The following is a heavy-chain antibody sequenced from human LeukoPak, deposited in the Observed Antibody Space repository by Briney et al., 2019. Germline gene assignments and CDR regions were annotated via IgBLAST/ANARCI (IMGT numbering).Heavy chain of an antibody. CDR3: ARHQGYSSSWYWYYYYGMDV. V-gene: IGHV4-39*01. CDR1: GGSISSSSYY. CDR2: IYYSGST. D-gene: IGHD6-13*01. J-gene: IGHJ6*02. Sequence: PSETLSLTCTVSGGSISSSSYYWGWIRQPPGKGLEWIGSIYYSGSTCYNPSLKSRVTISVDTSKNQFSLKLSSVTAADTAVYYCARHQGYSSSWYWYYYYGMDVWGQGTTVTVSS.